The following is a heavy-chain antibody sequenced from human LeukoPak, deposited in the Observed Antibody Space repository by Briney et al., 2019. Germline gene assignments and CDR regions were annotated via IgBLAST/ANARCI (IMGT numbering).Heavy chain of an antibody. CDR1: GGSISSGGYY. CDR3: ASMTTVTINAFDI. D-gene: IGHD4-17*01. CDR2: IYHSGST. V-gene: IGHV4-30-2*01. Sequence: PSETLSLTCTVSGGSISSGGYYWSWIRQPPGKGLEWIGYIYHSGSTYYNPSLKSRVTISVDRSKNQFSLKLSSVTAADTAVYYCASMTTVTINAFDIWGQGTMVTVSS. J-gene: IGHJ3*02.